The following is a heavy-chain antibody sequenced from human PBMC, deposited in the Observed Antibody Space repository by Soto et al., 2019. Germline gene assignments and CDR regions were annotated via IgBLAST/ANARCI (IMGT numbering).Heavy chain of an antibody. CDR2: ISYDGSNK. CDR3: AKDSYGDLIDY. CDR1: GFTFSSYG. J-gene: IGHJ4*02. D-gene: IGHD4-17*01. Sequence: QVQLVESGGGVVQPGRSLRLSCAASGFTFSSYGMHWVRQAPGKGLEWVAVISYDGSNKYYADSVKGRFTISRDNSKNTLYLQMNSLRAEDTAVYYCAKDSYGDLIDYWGQGTLVTVSS. V-gene: IGHV3-30*18.